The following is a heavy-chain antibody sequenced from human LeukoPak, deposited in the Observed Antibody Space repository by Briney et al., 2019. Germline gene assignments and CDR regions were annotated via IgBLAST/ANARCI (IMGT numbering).Heavy chain of an antibody. CDR1: GGTFSSYA. CDR2: TIPIFGTA. Sequence: ASVKVSCKASGGTFSSYAISWVRQAPGQGLEWMGRTIPIFGTANYAQKFQGRVTITTDESTSTAYMELSSLRSEDTAVYYCAGLYDSSGYYYAGGGFDYWGQGTLVTVSS. J-gene: IGHJ4*02. D-gene: IGHD3-22*01. CDR3: AGLYDSSGYYYAGGGFDY. V-gene: IGHV1-69*05.